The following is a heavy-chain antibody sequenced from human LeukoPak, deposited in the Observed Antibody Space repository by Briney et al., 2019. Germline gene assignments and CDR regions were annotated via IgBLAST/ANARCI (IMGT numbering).Heavy chain of an antibody. CDR1: GFTVSSNY. CDR2: ISSSSSYI. CDR3: ARSQAGAFDI. V-gene: IGHV3-21*01. J-gene: IGHJ3*02. Sequence: PGGSLRLSCAASGFTVSSNYMSWVRQAPGKGLEWVSSISSSSSYIYYADSVKGRFTISRDNAKNSLYLQMNSLRAEDTAVYYCARSQAGAFDIWGQGTMVTVSS.